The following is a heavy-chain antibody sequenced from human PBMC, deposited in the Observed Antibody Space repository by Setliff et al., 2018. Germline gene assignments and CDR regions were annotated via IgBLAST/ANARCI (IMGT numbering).Heavy chain of an antibody. J-gene: IGHJ4*02. D-gene: IGHD2-8*01. CDR1: GFSFNNFG. V-gene: IGHV3-33*01. CDR2: IWYDGSKQ. Sequence: GGSLRLSCAASGFSFNNFGMHWVRQAPGKGLEWVAVIWYDGSKQYYGDSVKGRFTISRDNSKNTAYLQMNSLRAEDTAVYYCAARDAGVDYWGQGTLVTVSS. CDR3: AARDAGVDY.